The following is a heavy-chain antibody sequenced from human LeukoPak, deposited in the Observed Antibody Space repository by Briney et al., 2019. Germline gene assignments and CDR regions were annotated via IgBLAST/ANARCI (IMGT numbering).Heavy chain of an antibody. J-gene: IGHJ4*02. CDR3: TYGDYPLTY. Sequence: GGSLRLSCAASGVTVSGNYWHWVRQRPGKGLEWISTLYADGNTRYADSVKGRFTFSRDSSKNTLNLQMNSLRVEDTAVYYCTYGDYPLTYWGQGALVTVSS. D-gene: IGHD4-17*01. CDR1: GVTVSGNY. V-gene: IGHV3-66*01. CDR2: LYADGNT.